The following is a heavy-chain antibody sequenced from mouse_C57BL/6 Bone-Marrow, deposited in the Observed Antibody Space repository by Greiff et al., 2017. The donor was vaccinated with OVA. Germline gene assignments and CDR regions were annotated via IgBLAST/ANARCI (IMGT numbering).Heavy chain of an antibody. D-gene: IGHD1-1*01. CDR3: ARGNYYGSILYYYAMDY. J-gene: IGHJ4*01. CDR2: IYPRDGST. V-gene: IGHV1-78*01. CDR1: CYTFTDHT. Sequence: QVQLQQSDAELVKPGASVKISCKVSCYTFTDHTIHWMKQRPEQGLEWIGYIYPRDGSTKYNEKFKGKATLTADKSSSTAYMQLNSLTSEDSAVYFCARGNYYGSILYYYAMDYWGQGTSVTVSS.